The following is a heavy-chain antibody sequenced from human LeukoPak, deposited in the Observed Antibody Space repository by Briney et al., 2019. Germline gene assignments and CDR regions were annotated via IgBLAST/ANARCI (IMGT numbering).Heavy chain of an antibody. J-gene: IGHJ6*02. CDR3: ARDAGFRSPRHYYYGMDV. V-gene: IGHV1-69*04. CDR1: GGTFSSYT. Sequence: GASVKVSCKASGGTFSSYTISWVRQAPGQGLEWTGRIIPILGIANYAQKFQGRVTITADKSTSTAYMELSSLRSEDTAVYYCARDAGFRSPRHYYYGMDVWGQGTTVTVSS. CDR2: IIPILGIA.